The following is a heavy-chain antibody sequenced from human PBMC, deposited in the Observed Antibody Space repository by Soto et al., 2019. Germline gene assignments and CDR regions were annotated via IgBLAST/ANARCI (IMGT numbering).Heavy chain of an antibody. Sequence: PLEPHRHSSSVAEGNGRGGSDYWSWNRQPPGKGLEWIGYIYYSGSTNYNPSLKSRVTISVDTSKNQFSLKLSSVTAADTAVYYCARAGQQGPAAFDYWGQGTLVTVS. CDR2: IYYSGST. CDR1: EGNGRGGSDY. D-gene: IGHD6-13*01. J-gene: IGHJ4*02. CDR3: ARAGQQGPAAFDY. V-gene: IGHV4-61*01.